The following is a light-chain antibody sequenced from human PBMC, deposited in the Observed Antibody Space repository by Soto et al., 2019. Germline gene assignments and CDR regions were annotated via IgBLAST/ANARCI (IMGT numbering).Light chain of an antibody. Sequence: DIQMTQSPSSLSASGEDRVIITCRASQSISNHLNRYQQKPGKAPKLLIYDASNLDSGVPSRFSGSGSGTEFSLTISNLQPDDCATYYCQQYENYWTFGQGTKV. CDR3: QQYENYWT. V-gene: IGKV1-5*01. CDR2: DAS. J-gene: IGKJ1*01. CDR1: QSISNH.